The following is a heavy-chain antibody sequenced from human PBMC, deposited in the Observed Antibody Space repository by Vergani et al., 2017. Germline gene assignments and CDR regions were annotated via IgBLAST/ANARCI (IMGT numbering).Heavy chain of an antibody. D-gene: IGHD5-12*01. V-gene: IGHV3-23*04. Sequence: EVQLVESGGGLVQPGRSLRLSCEASGFSFPGYAMSWVRQAPGKGLEWVSSVSGSSATPYYADSVKGRFIISRDNSKNTLHLQMNSLRADDTAVYYRTKGSRGYTGYFFDYWGQGTLATVSS. J-gene: IGHJ4*02. CDR2: VSGSSATP. CDR3: TKGSRGYTGYFFDY. CDR1: GFSFPGYA.